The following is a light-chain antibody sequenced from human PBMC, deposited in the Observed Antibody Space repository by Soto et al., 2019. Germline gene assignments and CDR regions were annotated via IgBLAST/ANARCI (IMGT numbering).Light chain of an antibody. CDR1: SSDVGGHNH. J-gene: IGLJ2*01. Sequence: QSVLTQPPSASGSPGQSVTISCTGSSSDVGGHNHVSWYQQHPGKAPKLMIYEVSKRPSGVPDRFSGSKSVNTASLTVSGLQAEDEADYYCSSYAGSMNLIFGGGNQLTVL. CDR2: EVS. CDR3: SSYAGSMNLI. V-gene: IGLV2-8*01.